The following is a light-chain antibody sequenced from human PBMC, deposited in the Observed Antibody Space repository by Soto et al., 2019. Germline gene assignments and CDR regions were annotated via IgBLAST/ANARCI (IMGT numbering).Light chain of an antibody. CDR1: SSDVGGYYY. CDR2: DVN. Sequence: QSVLTQPPSVSGSPGQSVTISCTGTSSDVGGYYYVSWYQKHPGKAPKLMIYDVNERPSGVPDRFSGSKSGNTASLTISGLQADDEADYFCCSYAGAFAYVFGTGTKFTVL. J-gene: IGLJ1*01. CDR3: CSYAGAFAYV. V-gene: IGLV2-11*01.